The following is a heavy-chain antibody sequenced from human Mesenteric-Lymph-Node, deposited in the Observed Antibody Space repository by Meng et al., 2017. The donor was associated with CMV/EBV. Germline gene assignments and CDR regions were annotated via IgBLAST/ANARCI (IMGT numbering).Heavy chain of an antibody. CDR2: ISSSSSYI. V-gene: IGHV3-21*01. Sequence: GGSLRLSCAASGFTFSSYSMNWVRQAPGKGLEWVSSISSSSSYIYYADSVKGRFTISRDNAKNSLYLQMNRLRAEDTAVYYCASEYVEDTAMVEGFYFDYWGQGTLVTVSS. J-gene: IGHJ4*02. D-gene: IGHD5-18*01. CDR1: GFTFSSYS. CDR3: ASEYVEDTAMVEGFYFDY.